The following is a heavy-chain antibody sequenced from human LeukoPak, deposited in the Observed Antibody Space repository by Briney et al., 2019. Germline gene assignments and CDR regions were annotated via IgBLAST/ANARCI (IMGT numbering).Heavy chain of an antibody. V-gene: IGHV1-2*02. CDR2: INPNSGGT. J-gene: IGHJ5*02. Sequence: GASVKVSCKASGYTFTGYYMHWVRQAPGQGLEWMGWINPNSGGTNYAQKFQGRVTMTRDTSISTAYMELSRLRSDDTAVYYCARECCSGGSCYYWFDPWGQGTLVTVSS. D-gene: IGHD2-15*01. CDR3: ARECCSGGSCYYWFDP. CDR1: GYTFTGYY.